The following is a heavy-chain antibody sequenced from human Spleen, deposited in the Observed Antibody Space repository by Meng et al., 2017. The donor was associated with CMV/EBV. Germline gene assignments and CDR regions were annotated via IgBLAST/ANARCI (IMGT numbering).Heavy chain of an antibody. D-gene: IGHD3-3*01. Sequence: GGSLRLSCAASGFTFSDYYMSWIRQAPGKGLEWVANIKQDGSDKYYVDSVKGRFTISRDNAKNSPYLQMNSLRAEDTAVYYCARGRHYDFWSGYLEGSYYFDYWGQGTLVTVSS. J-gene: IGHJ4*02. CDR2: IKQDGSDK. CDR1: GFTFSDYY. V-gene: IGHV3-7*01. CDR3: ARGRHYDFWSGYLEGSYYFDY.